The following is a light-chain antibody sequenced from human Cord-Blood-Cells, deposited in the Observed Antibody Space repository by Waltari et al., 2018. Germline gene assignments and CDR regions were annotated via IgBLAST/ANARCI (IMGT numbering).Light chain of an antibody. J-gene: IGLJ3*02. CDR1: SSDVGGYNY. V-gene: IGLV2-14*01. CDR2: DVS. CDR3: SSYTSSSTWV. Sequence: QSALTQPASVSGSPVQSITISCTGTSSDVGGYNYVSWYQQHPGKAPNLMIYDVSKRPSGVSQRFSGSKSGNTASLTISGLQAEDEADYYCSSYTSSSTWVFGGGTKLTVL.